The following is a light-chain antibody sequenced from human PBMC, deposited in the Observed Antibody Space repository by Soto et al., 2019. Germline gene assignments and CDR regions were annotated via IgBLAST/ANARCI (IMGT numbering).Light chain of an antibody. CDR2: EVR. V-gene: IGLV2-8*01. Sequence: QRACEEGCSRRSLTHYYTESCTDVCGYNYVPWYQQHPGKAPKLVIYEVRKRPSGVPDRFAGSKSGNTASLTVSVLQAEEEEDYYCSSYTGTNNFGVFGPGTKVTV. CDR1: CTDVCGYNY. CDR3: SSYTGTNNFGV. J-gene: IGLJ1*01.